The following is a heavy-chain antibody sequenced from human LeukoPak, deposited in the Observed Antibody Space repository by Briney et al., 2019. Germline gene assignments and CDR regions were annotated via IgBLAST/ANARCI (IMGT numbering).Heavy chain of an antibody. J-gene: IGHJ4*02. V-gene: IGHV3-48*04. Sequence: GGSLRLSCAASGFTFSSYSMNWVRQAPGKGLEWVSYISSSSSTIYYADSVKGRFTISRDNAKNSLYLQMNSLRAEDTAVYYCARGVAVAGTSVEAFDYWGQGTLVTVSS. CDR2: ISSSSSTI. CDR3: ARGVAVAGTSVEAFDY. CDR1: GFTFSSYS. D-gene: IGHD6-19*01.